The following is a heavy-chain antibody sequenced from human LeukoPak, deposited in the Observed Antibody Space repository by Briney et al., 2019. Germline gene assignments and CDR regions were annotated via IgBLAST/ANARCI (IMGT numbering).Heavy chain of an antibody. V-gene: IGHV3-33*01. CDR3: ARGYYGTGKFDY. J-gene: IGHJ4*02. Sequence: PGGSLRLSCGASGFNFNTYGIHWVRQAPGKGLEWVAVTWYDGNIKYYADSVKGRFSISRDNIKNTVYLQMNSLRAEDTAVYYCARGYYGTGKFDYWGQGTLVTVSS. CDR2: TWYDGNIK. CDR1: GFNFNTYG. D-gene: IGHD3-10*01.